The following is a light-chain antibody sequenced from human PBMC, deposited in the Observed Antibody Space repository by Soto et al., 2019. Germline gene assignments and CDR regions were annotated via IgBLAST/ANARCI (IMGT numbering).Light chain of an antibody. CDR2: ATT. Sequence: QAVVTQPPSVSGAPGQRVTISCTGSGSNIGAHYDVHWYQQVPGTAPKLVIYATTSRPSGVPDRFSGSKSGTSASLAITGLQAEDEAVYYCQSFDNSLSGVVFGAGTKVTVL. V-gene: IGLV1-40*01. CDR3: QSFDNSLSGVV. CDR1: GSNIGAHYD. J-gene: IGLJ2*01.